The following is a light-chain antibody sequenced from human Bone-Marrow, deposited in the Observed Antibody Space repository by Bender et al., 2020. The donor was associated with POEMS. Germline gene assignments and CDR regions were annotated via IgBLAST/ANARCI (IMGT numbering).Light chain of an antibody. CDR2: EVT. CDR1: SSDVGGYTY. CDR3: SSYATSNSFV. V-gene: IGLV2-8*01. Sequence: QSALTQPASVSGSPGQSITISCTGTSSDVGGYTYVSWFQQHPDRAPKLLIYEVTKRPSGVPDRFSASKSGNTASLTVSGLQADDEAVYYCSSYATSNSFVFGGGTKLTVL. J-gene: IGLJ3*02.